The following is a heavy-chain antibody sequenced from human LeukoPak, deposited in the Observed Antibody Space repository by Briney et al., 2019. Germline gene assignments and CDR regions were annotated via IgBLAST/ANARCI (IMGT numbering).Heavy chain of an antibody. CDR3: AREMSPSSSSWYPPGFDY. J-gene: IGHJ4*02. CDR2: IKQDGSEK. D-gene: IGHD6-13*01. CDR1: GFTFSSYW. Sequence: PGGSLRLSCAASGFTFSSYWMSWVRQAPGKGLEWVANIKQDGSEKYYEDSVKGRFTISRDNAKNSLYLQMNSLRAEDTAVYYCAREMSPSSSSWYPPGFDYWGQGTLVTVSS. V-gene: IGHV3-7*05.